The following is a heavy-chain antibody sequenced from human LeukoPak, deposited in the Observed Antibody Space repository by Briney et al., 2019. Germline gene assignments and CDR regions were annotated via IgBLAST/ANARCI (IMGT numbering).Heavy chain of an antibody. D-gene: IGHD1-26*01. V-gene: IGHV1-18*01. J-gene: IGHJ5*02. CDR2: ISAYNGQT. CDR3: ARCGGSYYVHRWFDP. Sequence: GASVKVSCKASGYTFTTYGISWVRQAPGQGFEWMGWISAYNGQTNHTHNLQGRVSMTIDTSTSTAYMELRSLRSDDTAVYYCARCGGSYYVHRWFDPWGQGTLVTVSS. CDR1: GYTFTTYG.